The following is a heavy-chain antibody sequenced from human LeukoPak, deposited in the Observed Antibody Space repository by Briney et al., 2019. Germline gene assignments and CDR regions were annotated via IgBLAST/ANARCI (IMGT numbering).Heavy chain of an antibody. CDR1: GFTFSSYG. Sequence: GGSLRLSCAASGFTFSSYGMHWVRQAPGKGLEWVAFIRYDGSNKYYADSVKGRFTISRNNSKNTLYLQMNSLRAEDTAVYYCAKDHGGYYYMDVWGKGTTVTVSS. V-gene: IGHV3-30*02. D-gene: IGHD3-16*01. CDR2: IRYDGSNK. CDR3: AKDHGGYYYMDV. J-gene: IGHJ6*03.